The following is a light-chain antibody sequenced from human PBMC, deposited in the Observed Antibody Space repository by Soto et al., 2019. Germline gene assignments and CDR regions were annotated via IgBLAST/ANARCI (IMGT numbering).Light chain of an antibody. Sequence: DIQMTQSPSSLSASIGDRXTXXXRASQDIANYLNWYQHKPGKAPKLLIYAASTLQSGVPSRFSGSGSGTHFTLTITSLXXXXXXXXXXXXXXXTPWTFGQGTKVEIK. J-gene: IGKJ1*01. CDR1: QDIANY. V-gene: IGKV1-39*01. CDR2: AAS. CDR3: XXXXXTPWT.